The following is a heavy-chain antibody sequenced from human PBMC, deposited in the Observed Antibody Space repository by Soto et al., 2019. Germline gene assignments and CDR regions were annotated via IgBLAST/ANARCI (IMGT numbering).Heavy chain of an antibody. J-gene: IGHJ6*02. CDR1: GFTFSNYG. Sequence: GGSLRLSCAASGFTFSNYGMHWVRQAPGKGLEWVAIIWHDGNNKYYADSVRGRFIISRDNSKNRLYLQMNSLRAEDTAVYYCASDLVGASDSYGLDVWGQGAPVTVSS. CDR3: ASDLVGASDSYGLDV. D-gene: IGHD1-26*01. CDR2: IWHDGNNK. V-gene: IGHV3-33*01.